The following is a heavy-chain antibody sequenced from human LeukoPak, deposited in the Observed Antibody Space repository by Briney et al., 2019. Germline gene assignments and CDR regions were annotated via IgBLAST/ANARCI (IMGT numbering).Heavy chain of an antibody. CDR2: IIPIFGIA. CDR3: ARMTTVTTRGYYDSSGYFI. Sequence: SVKVSCKASGGTFSSYAISWVRRAPGQGLEWMGRIIPIFGIANYAQKFQGRVTITADKSTSTAYMELSSLRSEDTAVYYCARMTTVTTRGYYDSSGYFIWGQGPLVTVSS. D-gene: IGHD3-22*01. J-gene: IGHJ4*02. CDR1: GGTFSSYA. V-gene: IGHV1-69*04.